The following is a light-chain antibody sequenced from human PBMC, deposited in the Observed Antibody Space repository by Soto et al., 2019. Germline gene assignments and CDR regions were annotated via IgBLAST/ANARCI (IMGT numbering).Light chain of an antibody. CDR2: EVS. CDR3: HSYDSSLSGSEI. CDR1: SNDVGGYNY. Sequence: QSALTQPASVSGSPGKSITISCTGTSNDVGGYNYVSWYQQQPGKAPKLIIYEVSHRPSGISNRFSGSKSGNTASLTISGLHVEDEADYYCHSYDSSLSGSEIFGGGTKLTVL. J-gene: IGLJ2*01. V-gene: IGLV2-14*01.